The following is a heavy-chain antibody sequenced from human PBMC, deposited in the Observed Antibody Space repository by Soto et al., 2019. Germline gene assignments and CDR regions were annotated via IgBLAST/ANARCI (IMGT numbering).Heavy chain of an antibody. CDR2: ISSSGSTI. Sequence: LRLSCAASGFTFRSYEMNWVRQAPGKGLEWVSYISSSGSTIYYADSVKGRFTISRDNAKNSLYLQMNSLRAEDTAVYYCARAPIYYYDSSGYYYIGAFDIWGQGTMVTGS. J-gene: IGHJ3*02. D-gene: IGHD3-22*01. CDR3: ARAPIYYYDSSGYYYIGAFDI. CDR1: GFTFRSYE. V-gene: IGHV3-48*03.